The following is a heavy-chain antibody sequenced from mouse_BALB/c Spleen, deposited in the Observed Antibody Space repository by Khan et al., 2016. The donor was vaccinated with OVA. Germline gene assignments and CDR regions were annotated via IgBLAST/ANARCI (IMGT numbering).Heavy chain of an antibody. CDR2: IWGGGGT. Sequence: QVQLKEPGPGLVTPSQSLSITCTVSGFSLSRYNIHWVRQPPGKSLEWLGMIWGGGGTDYNSTLTSRLSISKDNSKSKVFLKMNSLQTDDSAMYYCARAYYRDDGYYAMDYWGQGTSVTVSS. V-gene: IGHV2-6-4*01. J-gene: IGHJ4*01. CDR3: ARAYYRDDGYYAMDY. D-gene: IGHD2-14*01. CDR1: GFSLSRYN.